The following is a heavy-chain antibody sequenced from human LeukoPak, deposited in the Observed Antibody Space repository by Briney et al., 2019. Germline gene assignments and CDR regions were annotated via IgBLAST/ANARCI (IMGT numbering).Heavy chain of an antibody. CDR1: GGSFRGYY. CDR2: INHSGST. Sequence: SETLSLTCAVYGGSFRGYYWSWIRQPPGKGLEWIGEINHSGSTNYNPSLKSRVTISVDTSKNQFSLKLSSVTAADTAVYYCARVRSTKEYYYDSSGQGPDYWGQGTLVTVSS. V-gene: IGHV4-34*01. J-gene: IGHJ4*02. D-gene: IGHD3-22*01. CDR3: ARVRSTKEYYYDSSGQGPDY.